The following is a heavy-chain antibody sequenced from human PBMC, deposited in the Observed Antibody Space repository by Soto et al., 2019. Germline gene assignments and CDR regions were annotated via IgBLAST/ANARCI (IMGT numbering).Heavy chain of an antibody. D-gene: IGHD2-2*01. CDR1: GFTFSTYA. CDR2: IPKSGDST. V-gene: IGHV3-23*01. J-gene: IGHJ6*02. CDR3: AKDRGAMTLLRYGMDV. Sequence: EVQLLESGGGLVQPGGSLRLSCAASGFTFSTYAMSWVRQAPGKGLEWVSGIPKSGDSTYYADSVKGRFTISRDNSKNTLYLQMNSLRAEDTAVYYCAKDRGAMTLLRYGMDVWGQGTTVTVSS.